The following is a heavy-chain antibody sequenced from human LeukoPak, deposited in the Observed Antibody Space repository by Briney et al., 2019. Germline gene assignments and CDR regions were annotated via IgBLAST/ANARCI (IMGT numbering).Heavy chain of an antibody. Sequence: GESLRLSCAASGFTFSDYWMNWVRQAPGKGLEWVANIKQDGSEKYYVDSVRGRFTISRDNAKTSLYLQMNSLRAEDTAVYYCATWYQAPGFWGQGVLVTVSS. D-gene: IGHD2-2*01. J-gene: IGHJ4*02. CDR1: GFTFSDYW. V-gene: IGHV3-7*01. CDR2: IKQDGSEK. CDR3: ATWYQAPGF.